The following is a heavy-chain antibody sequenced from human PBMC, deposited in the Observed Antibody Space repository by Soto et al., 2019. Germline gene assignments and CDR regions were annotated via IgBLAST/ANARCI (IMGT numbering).Heavy chain of an antibody. D-gene: IGHD2-21*02. J-gene: IGHJ3*01. CDR2: IIPFVSSQ. Sequence: QVQLVQSGAEVKKPGSLLKVSCKASGATYSPFIAYAISWLRQAPGQGLEWMGSIIPFVSSQHYADGLQGRATISADSSTLTVSLELTTLTSDVAAVYFCARSRDRCGGDCYSVYAAFDLWGQGTAVTVSS. CDR3: ARSRDRCGGDCYSVYAAFDL. V-gene: IGHV1-69*04. CDR1: GATYSPFIAYA.